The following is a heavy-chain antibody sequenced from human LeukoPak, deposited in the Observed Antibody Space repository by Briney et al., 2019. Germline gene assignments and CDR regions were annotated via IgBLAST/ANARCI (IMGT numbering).Heavy chain of an antibody. D-gene: IGHD6-19*01. CDR1: GGSISSSNW. CDR3: ARVVYSSGWPFDY. CDR2: IYHSGST. Sequence: SGTLSLTCAVSGGSISSSNWWSWVRQPPGKGLEWIGEIYHSGSTNYNPSLKSRVTISADKSKNQFSLKLSSVTAADTAVYYCARVVYSSGWPFDYWGQGTLVTVSS. J-gene: IGHJ4*02. V-gene: IGHV4-4*02.